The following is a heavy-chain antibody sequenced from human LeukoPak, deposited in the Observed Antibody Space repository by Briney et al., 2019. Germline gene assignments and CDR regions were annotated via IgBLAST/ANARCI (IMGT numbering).Heavy chain of an antibody. J-gene: IGHJ5*02. CDR1: GFTFSNAW. V-gene: IGHV3-30-3*01. CDR3: ARERGIFIAAAQEGWFDP. Sequence: GGSLRLSCAASGFTFSNAWMSWVRQAPGKGLEWVAVISYDGSNKYYADSVKGRFTISRDNSKNTLYLQMNSLRAEDTAVYYCARERGIFIAAAQEGWFDPWGQGTLVTVSS. D-gene: IGHD6-13*01. CDR2: ISYDGSNK.